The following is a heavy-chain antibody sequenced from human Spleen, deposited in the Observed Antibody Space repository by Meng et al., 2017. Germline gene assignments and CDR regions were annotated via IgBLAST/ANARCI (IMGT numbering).Heavy chain of an antibody. CDR3: AKDQDFYDSSGNFDC. Sequence: GESLKISCAASGFIFSSYAMSWVRQAPGKGLEWVSGISGGGVNTDYADSVKGRFTISRDNSKNTLYVQMNSLRAEDTALYYCAKDQDFYDSSGNFDCWGQGTLVTVSS. J-gene: IGHJ4*02. D-gene: IGHD3-22*01. CDR2: ISGGGVNT. CDR1: GFIFSSYA. V-gene: IGHV3-23*01.